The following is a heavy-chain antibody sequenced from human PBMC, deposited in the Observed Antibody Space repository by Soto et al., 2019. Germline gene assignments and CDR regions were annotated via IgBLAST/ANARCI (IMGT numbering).Heavy chain of an antibody. D-gene: IGHD3-10*01. J-gene: IGHJ6*02. CDR2: IYPGDSDT. CDR3: ATHPRFGEGKYGMDV. CDR1: GYSFTSYW. V-gene: IGHV5-51*01. Sequence: GESLKISCKGSGYSFTSYWIGWVRQMPGKGLEWMGIIYPGDSDTRYSPSFQGQVTISADKSISTAYLQWSSLKASDTAMYYCATHPRFGEGKYGMDVWGQGTTVTVSS.